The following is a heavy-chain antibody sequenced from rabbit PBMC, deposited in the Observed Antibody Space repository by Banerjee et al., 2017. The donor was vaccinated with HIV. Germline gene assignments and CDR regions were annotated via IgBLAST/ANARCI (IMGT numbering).Heavy chain of an antibody. D-gene: IGHD4-1*01. Sequence: QSLEESGGDLVKPGASLTLTCTASGFSVSYTYYMCWVRQAPGKGLEWIACIYGGSSGSTYYASWAKGRFTISKTSTTTVTLQMTSLTAADTATYFCARDLAGVIGWNFDLWGPGTLVTVS. CDR3: ARDLAGVIGWNFDL. CDR1: GFSVSYTYY. J-gene: IGHJ4*01. CDR2: IYGGSSGST. V-gene: IGHV1S40*01.